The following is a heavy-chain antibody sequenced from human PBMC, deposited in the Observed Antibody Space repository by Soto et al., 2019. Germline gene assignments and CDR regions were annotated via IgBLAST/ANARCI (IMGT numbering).Heavy chain of an antibody. Sequence: QVQLVQSGAEVKKPGASVKVSCKASGYTFTSYDINWVRQATGQGLEWMGWMNPNSGNTGYAQKFQGRVTMTRNTSISTAYMGLRSLRSEDTDVYYCARVYSNVVVVFDYWGQGTLVTVSS. V-gene: IGHV1-8*01. CDR3: ARVYSNVVVVFDY. CDR1: GYTFTSYD. D-gene: IGHD2-15*01. CDR2: MNPNSGNT. J-gene: IGHJ4*02.